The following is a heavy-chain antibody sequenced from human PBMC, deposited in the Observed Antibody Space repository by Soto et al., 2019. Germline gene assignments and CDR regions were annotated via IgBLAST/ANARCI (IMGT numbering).Heavy chain of an antibody. D-gene: IGHD2-15*01. Sequence: QMQMQESGPRLVKPSETLSLTCTVSGASITDSYWSWIRQPPEKGLEWIGYIYFSGIANYNPSLKSRATISRDTSKNEFSLKLTSVTAADTAIYSCERGDSDLAVSEAAYWGQGTLVTVSS. V-gene: IGHV4-59*01. J-gene: IGHJ1*01. CDR3: ERGDSDLAVSEAAY. CDR1: GASITDSY. CDR2: IYFSGIA.